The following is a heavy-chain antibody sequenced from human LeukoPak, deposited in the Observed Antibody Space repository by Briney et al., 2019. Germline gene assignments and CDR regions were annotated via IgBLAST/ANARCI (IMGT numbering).Heavy chain of an antibody. CDR3: AKDSVGAAAAFDI. V-gene: IGHV3-11*01. Sequence: GGSLRLSCATSGFNFSAYYMNWIRQAPGKGLEWVSSISGKGTTKSYADSVKGRFTVSRDNTEKTVSLQMNSLRAEDTAVYYCAKDSVGAAAAFDIWGQGTMVTVSS. CDR1: GFNFSAYY. CDR2: ISGKGTTK. D-gene: IGHD1-26*01. J-gene: IGHJ3*02.